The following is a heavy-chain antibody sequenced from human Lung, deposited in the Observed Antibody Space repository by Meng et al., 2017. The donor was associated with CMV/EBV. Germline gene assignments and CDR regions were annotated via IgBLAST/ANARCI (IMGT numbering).Heavy chain of an antibody. D-gene: IGHD4-23*01. CDR2: ISWNSGSI. CDR1: GFTFDDYA. J-gene: IGHJ4*02. CDR3: AKGLYGGNSGGFDY. V-gene: IGHV3-9*03. Sequence: GGSXRLXCAASGFTFDDYAMHWVRQAPGKGLEWVSGISWNSGSIGYADSVKGRFTISRDNAKNSLYLQMNSLRAEDMALYYCAKGLYGGNSGGFDYWGQGTXVTVSS.